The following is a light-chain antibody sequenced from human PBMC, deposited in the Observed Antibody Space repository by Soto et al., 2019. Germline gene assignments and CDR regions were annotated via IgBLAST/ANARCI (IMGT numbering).Light chain of an antibody. V-gene: IGKV1-5*01. Sequence: DIQMTQSPSTLSASVGDRVTITCRASQSISSWLAWYQQKPGKAPKLLIYDASSLESRVPSRFSGSGSGTEITLTISSLQPDDFATYYCQQYNSYSYTFAQGTKLEIK. CDR3: QQYNSYSYT. CDR2: DAS. CDR1: QSISSW. J-gene: IGKJ2*01.